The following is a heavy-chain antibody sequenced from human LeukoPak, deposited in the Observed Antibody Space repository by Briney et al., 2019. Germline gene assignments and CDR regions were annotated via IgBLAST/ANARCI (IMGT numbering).Heavy chain of an antibody. V-gene: IGHV4-39*07. CDR1: GGSISSSSYY. CDR3: ARDGRIAAAGPFDY. J-gene: IGHJ4*02. CDR2: IYYSGNT. D-gene: IGHD6-13*01. Sequence: SETLSLTCTVSGGSISSSSYYWGWIRQPPGKGLEWIGSIYYSGNTFYNPSLKSRVTLSVDTSKNQLSLKLSSVTAADTAVYYCARDGRIAAAGPFDYWGQGTLVTVSS.